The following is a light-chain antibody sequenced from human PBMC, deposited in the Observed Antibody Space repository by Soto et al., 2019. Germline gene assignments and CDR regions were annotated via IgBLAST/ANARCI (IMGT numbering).Light chain of an antibody. CDR3: SSYTTTGTHV. CDR2: EVT. Sequence: QSALTQPASVSGSPGQSITISCTGTSNDVGAYNYVSWYQHHPGKAPNLIIFEVTNRPSGVSDRFSGSLSGNTASLTISGLLPEAESDYFCSSYTTTGTHVFGTGTKVTVL. CDR1: SNDVGAYNY. V-gene: IGLV2-14*01. J-gene: IGLJ1*01.